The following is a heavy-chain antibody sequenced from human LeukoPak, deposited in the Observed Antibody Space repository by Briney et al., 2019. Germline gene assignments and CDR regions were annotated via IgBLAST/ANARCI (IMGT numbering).Heavy chain of an antibody. J-gene: IGHJ5*02. CDR3: ARDSYQDYYGRFDP. CDR2: IWNDGNNK. CDR1: GFSFSNHG. Sequence: GGSLRLSCAASGFSFSNHGMHWVRQAPGKRLEWVAVIWNDGNNKRYANSVNGRFTISRDNSENTLYLQMNGLTAEDTAMYYCARDSYQDYYGRFDPWGQGTLVIVSS. D-gene: IGHD3-10*01. V-gene: IGHV3-33*01.